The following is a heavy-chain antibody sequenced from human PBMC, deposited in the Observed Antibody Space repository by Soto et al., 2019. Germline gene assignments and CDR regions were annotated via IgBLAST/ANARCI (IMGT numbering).Heavy chain of an antibody. CDR1: GGSISSGGYS. CDR3: ASLTYYDFWSGYFFDY. D-gene: IGHD3-3*01. V-gene: IGHV4-30-2*01. J-gene: IGHJ4*02. Sequence: QLQLQESGSGLVKPSQTLSLTCAVSGGSISSGGYSWSWIRQPPGKGLEWIGYIYHSGSTYYNPSLKSRVTIAVDRAKNQFSLKLSSVTAADTAVYYCASLTYYDFWSGYFFDYWGQGTLVTVSS. CDR2: IYHSGST.